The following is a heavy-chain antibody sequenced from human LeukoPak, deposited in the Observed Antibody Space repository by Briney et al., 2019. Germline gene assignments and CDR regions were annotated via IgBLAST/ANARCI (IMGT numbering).Heavy chain of an antibody. CDR3: ARLGVASGGYYHYFDY. Sequence: SEPLSLTCAVYGGSFSGYYWSWIRQPPGKGLEWIGNIYYSGSTYYNPSLKSRVTISVDTSKNQFSLKLSSVTAADTAVYYCARLGVASGGYYHYFDYWGQGTLVTVSS. J-gene: IGHJ4*02. V-gene: IGHV4-34*01. CDR2: IYYSGST. D-gene: IGHD3-10*01. CDR1: GGSFSGYY.